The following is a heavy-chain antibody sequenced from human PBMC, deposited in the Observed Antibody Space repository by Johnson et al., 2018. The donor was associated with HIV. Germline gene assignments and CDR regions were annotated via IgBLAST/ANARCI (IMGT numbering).Heavy chain of an antibody. D-gene: IGHD3-10*01. CDR1: GFTFSSYG. V-gene: IGHV3-33*01. Sequence: QVQLVESGGGLVQPGGSLRLSCAASGFTFSSYGMHWVRQAPGKGLEWVAVIWYDGSNKYYADSVKGRFTISRDNSKNTLYLQMTSLRVEDTAVYYCASEVRGVLDIWGQGTMVTVSS. CDR3: ASEVRGVLDI. CDR2: IWYDGSNK. J-gene: IGHJ3*02.